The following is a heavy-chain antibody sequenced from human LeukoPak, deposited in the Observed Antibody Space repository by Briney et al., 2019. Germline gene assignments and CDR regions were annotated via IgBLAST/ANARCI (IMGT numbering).Heavy chain of an antibody. CDR2: INHSGST. V-gene: IGHV4-34*01. CDR3: ARRAAAQPR. J-gene: IGHJ4*02. Sequence: SSETLSLTCAVYGGSFSGYYWSWIRQPPGKGLGWIGEINHSGSTNYNPSLKSRVTISVDTSKNQFSLKLSSVTAADTAVYYCARRAAAQPRWGQGTLVTVSS. CDR1: GGSFSGYY. D-gene: IGHD6-13*01.